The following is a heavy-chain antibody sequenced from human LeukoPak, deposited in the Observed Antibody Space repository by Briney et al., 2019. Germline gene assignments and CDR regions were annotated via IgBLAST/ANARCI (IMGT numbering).Heavy chain of an antibody. Sequence: GGSLRLSCVASGFTFSSSWMNWVRQAPGKGLEWVANIKGDGSVQSYVDSVKGRFTISRDNAKNSLFLQMNSLRAEDTAVYYCAREMGLNIVATFGYWGQGTLVTVSS. CDR1: GFTFSSSW. CDR3: AREMGLNIVATFGY. V-gene: IGHV3-7*01. CDR2: IKGDGSVQ. D-gene: IGHD5-12*01. J-gene: IGHJ4*02.